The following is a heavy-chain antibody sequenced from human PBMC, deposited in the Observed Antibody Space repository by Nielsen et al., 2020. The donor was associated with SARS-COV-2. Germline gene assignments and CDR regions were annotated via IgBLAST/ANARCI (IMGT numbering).Heavy chain of an antibody. Sequence: SVKVSCKASGGTFSSYAISWVRQAPGQGLEWMGRIIPILGIANYAQKFQGRVTITADKSTSTAYMELSSLRSEDTAVYYCASLSYGSGSMAFDIWGQGTMVTVSS. J-gene: IGHJ3*02. CDR1: GGTFSSYA. V-gene: IGHV1-69*04. CDR2: IIPILGIA. D-gene: IGHD3-10*01. CDR3: ASLSYGSGSMAFDI.